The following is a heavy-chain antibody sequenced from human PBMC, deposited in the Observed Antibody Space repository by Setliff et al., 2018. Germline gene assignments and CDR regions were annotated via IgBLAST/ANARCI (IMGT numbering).Heavy chain of an antibody. CDR1: GGSFTTYY. D-gene: IGHD3-10*01. Sequence: SETLSLTCTVSGGSFTTYYWSWIRQSPGKGLEWIGYIYYSGSTNYNPSLKSRVSISVDTSRNQFSLKLSSVTATDTAIYYCARHVGIRGRGYNYYYYYMDVWGKGTKVTVSS. V-gene: IGHV4-59*08. CDR3: ARHVGIRGRGYNYYYYYMDV. J-gene: IGHJ6*03. CDR2: IYYSGST.